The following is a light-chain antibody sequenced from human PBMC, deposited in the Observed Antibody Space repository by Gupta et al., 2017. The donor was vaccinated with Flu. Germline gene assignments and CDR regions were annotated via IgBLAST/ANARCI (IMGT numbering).Light chain of an antibody. J-gene: IGLJ3*02. Sequence: GSPGQSITISCTGTSSDVGGYNYVSWYQQHPGKAPKLMIYEVTDRPSGVSNRFSGSKSGNTASLTISGLHAEDEADYFCASYTTTSTWVFGGGTKLTVL. CDR2: EVT. CDR3: ASYTTTSTWV. CDR1: SSDVGGYNY. V-gene: IGLV2-14*01.